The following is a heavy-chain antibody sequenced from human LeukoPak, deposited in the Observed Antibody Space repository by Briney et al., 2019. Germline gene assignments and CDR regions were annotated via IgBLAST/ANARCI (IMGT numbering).Heavy chain of an antibody. CDR3: ARDNAGAFDI. J-gene: IGHJ3*02. CDR1: GFTFSDYY. CDR2: ISSSSSYI. Sequence: PGGSLRLSCAASGFTFSDYYMTWIRQAPGKGLEWVSSISSSSSYIYYADSVKGRFTISRDNAKNSLYLQMNSLRAEGTAVYCCARDNAGAFDIWGQGTMVTVSS. V-gene: IGHV3-11*06.